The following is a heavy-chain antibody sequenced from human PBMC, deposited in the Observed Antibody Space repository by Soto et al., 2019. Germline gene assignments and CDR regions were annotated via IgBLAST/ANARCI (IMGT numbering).Heavy chain of an antibody. V-gene: IGHV4-31*03. J-gene: IGHJ6*02. CDR1: GGSISSGCYY. Sequence: SETLSLTCTVSGGSISSGCYYWSWIRQHPGKGLEWIGYIYYSGSTYYNPSLKSRVTISVDTSKNQFSLKLSSVTAADTAVYYCARDRRYSSGLRLYYYYGMDVWGQGTTVTVS. D-gene: IGHD6-19*01. CDR2: IYYSGST. CDR3: ARDRRYSSGLRLYYYYGMDV.